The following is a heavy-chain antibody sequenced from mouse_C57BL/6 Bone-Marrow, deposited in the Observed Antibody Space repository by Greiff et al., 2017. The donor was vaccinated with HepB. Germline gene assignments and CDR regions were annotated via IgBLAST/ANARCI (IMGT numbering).Heavy chain of an antibody. CDR1: GFNIKDYY. Sequence: EVKLMESGAELVKPGASVKLSCTASGFNIKDYYMHWVKQRTEQGLEWIGRIDPEDGETKYAPKFQGKATINADTSSNTAYRQLSSLTSEDTAVYYCARPYYGSPWFAYWGQGTLVTVSA. CDR2: IDPEDGET. J-gene: IGHJ3*01. D-gene: IGHD1-1*01. CDR3: ARPYYGSPWFAY. V-gene: IGHV14-2*01.